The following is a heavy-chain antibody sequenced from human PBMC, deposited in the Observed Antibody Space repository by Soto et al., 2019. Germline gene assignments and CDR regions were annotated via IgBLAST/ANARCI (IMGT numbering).Heavy chain of an antibody. CDR2: ISAYNGNT. CDR1: GYTFTSYG. CDR3: ARDNPPRCAIFGVVTPSGLFDP. V-gene: IGHV1-18*01. J-gene: IGHJ5*02. Sequence: AASVKVSCKASGYTFTSYGISWVRQAPGQGLEWMGWISAYNGNTNYAQKLQGRVTMTTDTSTSTAYMELRSLRSDDTAVYYCARDNPPRCAIFGVVTPSGLFDPWGQGTLVTVSS. D-gene: IGHD3-3*01.